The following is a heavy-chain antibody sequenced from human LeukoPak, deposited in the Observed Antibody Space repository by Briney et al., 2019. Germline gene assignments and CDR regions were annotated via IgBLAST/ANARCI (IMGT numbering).Heavy chain of an antibody. J-gene: IGHJ4*02. CDR1: GFIFSNSA. V-gene: IGHV3-30-3*01. Sequence: GGSLRLSCTAFGFIFSNSAMHWVRQAPGKGMEWVAVVSYDGNHKHYADFVKGRFTISRDNSKNILYFQMNSLRADDTAVYYCAREMDGDYPSYWGQGTLVTVSS. D-gene: IGHD4-17*01. CDR3: AREMDGDYPSY. CDR2: VSYDGNHK.